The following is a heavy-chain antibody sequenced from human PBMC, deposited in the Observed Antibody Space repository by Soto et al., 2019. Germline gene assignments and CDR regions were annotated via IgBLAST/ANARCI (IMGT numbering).Heavy chain of an antibody. D-gene: IGHD2-15*01. CDR1: GGSISSGDYY. V-gene: IGHV4-30-4*01. Sequence: PSETVSLTCTVSGGSISSGDYYWSWIRQPLGKGLEWIGYIYYSGSTYYNPSLKSRVTISVDTSKNQFSLKLSSVTAADTAVYYCARVVVPYRWLDPWGQGTLVTVSS. CDR3: ARVVVPYRWLDP. CDR2: IYYSGST. J-gene: IGHJ5*02.